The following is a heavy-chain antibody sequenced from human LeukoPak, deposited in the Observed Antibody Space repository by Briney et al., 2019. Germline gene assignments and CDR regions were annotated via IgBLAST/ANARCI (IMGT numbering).Heavy chain of an antibody. V-gene: IGHV3-48*03. CDR2: ISSSGSTI. J-gene: IGHJ6*02. CDR1: GFTFSSYE. CDR3: AREVTTWADTAMVNHYYYYGMDV. D-gene: IGHD5-18*01. Sequence: GGSLRLSCAASGFTFSSYEMNWVRQAPGKGLEWVSYISSSGSTIYYADSVKGRFTISRDNAKNSLYLQMNSLRAEDTAVYYCAREVTTWADTAMVNHYYYYGMDVWGQGTTVTVSS.